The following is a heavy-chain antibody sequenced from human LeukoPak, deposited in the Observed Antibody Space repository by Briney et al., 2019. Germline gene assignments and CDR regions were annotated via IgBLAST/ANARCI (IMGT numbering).Heavy chain of an antibody. J-gene: IGHJ4*02. CDR2: IYTSGST. CDR1: GGSISSYY. V-gene: IGHV4-4*07. Sequence: ASETLSLTCSVSGGSISSYYWSWIRQPAGKGLEWIGRIYTSGSTDYNPSLKSQVSMSVDTSKNQFSLKLSSVTAADTAVYYCAREGYGFSFDYWGQGTLVTVSS. D-gene: IGHD5-18*01. CDR3: AREGYGFSFDY.